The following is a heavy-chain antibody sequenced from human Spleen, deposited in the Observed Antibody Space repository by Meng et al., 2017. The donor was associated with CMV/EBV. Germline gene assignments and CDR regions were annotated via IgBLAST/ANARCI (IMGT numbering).Heavy chain of an antibody. CDR1: GYTFMTYD. V-gene: IGHV1-8*01. J-gene: IGHJ3*02. Sequence: ASVKVSCKASGYTFMTYDINWVRQAPGQGLEWMGWMSPNSGETELIQKFQGRVTMTRDTSTSTAFLELTSLTSEDTAVYYGARDRYCSNTSCYTWGEATFDIWGQGTMVTVSS. D-gene: IGHD2-2*02. CDR3: ARDRYCSNTSCYTWGEATFDI. CDR2: MSPNSGET.